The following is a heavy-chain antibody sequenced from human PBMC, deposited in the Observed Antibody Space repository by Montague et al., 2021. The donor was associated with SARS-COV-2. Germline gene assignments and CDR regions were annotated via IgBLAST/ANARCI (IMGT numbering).Heavy chain of an antibody. CDR1: GGSISSSTYY. Sequence: SETLSLTCTVSGGSISSSTYYWAWIRQPPGKGLEWIGSIYYRGSTYYNPSLESRVFISVDTSKKQLSLTLTSVTAADTAVYYCATQEDPSGWIPGPFDFWGQGTLLSVSS. CDR2: IYYRGST. CDR3: ATQEDPSGWIPGPFDF. D-gene: IGHD6-19*01. V-gene: IGHV4-39*01. J-gene: IGHJ4*02.